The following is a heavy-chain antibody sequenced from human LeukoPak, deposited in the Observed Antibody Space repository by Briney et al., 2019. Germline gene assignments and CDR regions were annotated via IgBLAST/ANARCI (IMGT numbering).Heavy chain of an antibody. CDR1: GFTFSSYG. Sequence: PGRSLRLSCAASGFTFSSYGMHWVRQAPGKGLEWVVIISYDGSNKNYADSVKGRFTISRDNSKNTLYLQMNSLRAEDTAVYYRAKDRGYCFGGSCYYFDYWGQGTLVTVSS. V-gene: IGHV3-30*18. CDR3: AKDRGYCFGGSCYYFDY. CDR2: ISYDGSNK. D-gene: IGHD2-15*01. J-gene: IGHJ4*02.